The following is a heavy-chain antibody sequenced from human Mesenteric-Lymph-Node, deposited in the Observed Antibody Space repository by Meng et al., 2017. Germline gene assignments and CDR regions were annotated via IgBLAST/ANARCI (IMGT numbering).Heavy chain of an antibody. V-gene: IGHV1-2*06. CDR3: AAFYYESSGYFRADY. CDR2: IILNSGGT. Sequence: QVQLVQSGAEVKKPGASVKVSCKASGYTFTGYYIHWVRQAPGQGLEWMGRIILNSGGTNYAQKFQGRVTMTWDTSISAAQMELSSLRSDDTAVYYCAAFYYESSGYFRADYWGQGILVTVST. D-gene: IGHD3-22*01. CDR1: GYTFTGYY. J-gene: IGHJ4*02.